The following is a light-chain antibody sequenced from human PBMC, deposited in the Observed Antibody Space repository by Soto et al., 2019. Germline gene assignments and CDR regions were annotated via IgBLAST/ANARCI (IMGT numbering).Light chain of an antibody. V-gene: IGLV2-14*01. CDR2: DVS. J-gene: IGLJ2*01. CDR3: SSYTSSSTSVV. Sequence: QSALTQPASVSGSPVQSITISCTGTSSDVGGYNYVSWYQQHPGKAPKLMIYDVSNRPSGVSNRFSGSKSGNTASLTISGLQAEDEADYYCSSYTSSSTSVVFGGGTKLNVL. CDR1: SSDVGGYNY.